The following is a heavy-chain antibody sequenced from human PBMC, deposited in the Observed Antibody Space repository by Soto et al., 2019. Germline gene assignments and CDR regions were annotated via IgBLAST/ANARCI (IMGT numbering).Heavy chain of an antibody. Sequence: SETLSLTCTVSGGSISSGGYYWSWIRQHPGKGLEWIGYIYYSGSTYYNPSLKSRVTISVDTSKNQFSLKLSSVTAADTAVYYCARRHYYDSSGYYLSWFGPWGQGTLVTVS. J-gene: IGHJ5*02. V-gene: IGHV4-31*03. D-gene: IGHD3-22*01. CDR2: IYYSGST. CDR3: ARRHYYDSSGYYLSWFGP. CDR1: GGSISSGGYY.